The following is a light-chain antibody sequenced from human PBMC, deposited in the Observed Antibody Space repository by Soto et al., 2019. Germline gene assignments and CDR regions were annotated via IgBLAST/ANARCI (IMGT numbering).Light chain of an antibody. CDR3: QSYSV. Sequence: FMLTQPHSVSESPGKTVTISCTGSGRNIAAGYVQWYQQRPGSAPTTVIYEDKRRPSGVPDRFSGSIDSSSNSASLTISGLKPEDEADYYCQSYSVFGGGTQLTVL. CDR1: GRNIAAGY. J-gene: IGLJ7*01. CDR2: EDK. V-gene: IGLV6-57*02.